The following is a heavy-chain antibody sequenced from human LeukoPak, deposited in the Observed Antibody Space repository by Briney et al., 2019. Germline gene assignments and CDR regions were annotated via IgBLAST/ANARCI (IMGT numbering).Heavy chain of an antibody. V-gene: IGHV1-2*02. J-gene: IGHJ4*02. CDR3: ASGSSYDSSGRGFDY. CDR2: IYPNSGGT. CDR1: GYTFTGYY. Sequence: ASVKVSCKASGYTFTGYYMHWVRQAPGQGLEWMGWIYPNSGGTNYAQKFQGRVTLTRDTSISTAYMELSRLRFDDRAVYYCASGSSYDSSGRGFDYWGQGTLVTVSS. D-gene: IGHD3-22*01.